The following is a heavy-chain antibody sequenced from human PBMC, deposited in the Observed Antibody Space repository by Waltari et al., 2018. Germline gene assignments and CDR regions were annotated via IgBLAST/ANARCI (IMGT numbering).Heavy chain of an antibody. D-gene: IGHD2-21*01. CDR3: ARQQGDSIQDDAFDI. CDR2: SYHSGST. CDR1: GYSISSGYH. J-gene: IGHJ3*02. Sequence: QVQLQESGPGLVKPSETLSLTCAVSGYSISSGYHLGWIRQPPGKGLEWIGSSYHSGSTYYNPSLKSRVTISVDTSKNQFSLKLSSVTAADTAVYYCARQQGDSIQDDAFDIWGQGTMVTVSS. V-gene: IGHV4-38-2*01.